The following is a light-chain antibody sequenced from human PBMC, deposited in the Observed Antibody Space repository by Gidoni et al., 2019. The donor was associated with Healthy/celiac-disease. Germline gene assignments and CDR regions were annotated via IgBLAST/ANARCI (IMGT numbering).Light chain of an antibody. Sequence: IKIPKFQSSLSASVGDRVTITCRASQSISSYLNWYQQKPGKAPKLLIYAASSLQSGVPSRFSCSGSGTDFTLTISSLQPEDFATYYCQQSYSTPLTFGGGTKVEIK. CDR3: QQSYSTPLT. J-gene: IGKJ4*01. CDR1: QSISSY. CDR2: AAS. V-gene: IGKV1-39*01.